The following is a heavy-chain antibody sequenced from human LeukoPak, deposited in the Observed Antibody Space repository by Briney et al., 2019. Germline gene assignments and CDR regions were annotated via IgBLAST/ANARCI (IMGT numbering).Heavy chain of an antibody. CDR3: ERVSDSSGYYFGDWYYFDY. Sequence: GGSLRLSCAASGFTFSSYWMSWVRQAPGKGLEWVANIKQDGSEKYYVDSVKGRFTISRDNAKNSLYLQMNSLRAEDTAVYYCERVSDSSGYYFGDWYYFDYWGQGTLVTVSS. D-gene: IGHD3-22*01. V-gene: IGHV3-7*01. CDR1: GFTFSSYW. CDR2: IKQDGSEK. J-gene: IGHJ4*02.